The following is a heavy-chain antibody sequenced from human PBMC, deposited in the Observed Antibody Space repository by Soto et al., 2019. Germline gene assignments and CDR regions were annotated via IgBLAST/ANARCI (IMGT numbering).Heavy chain of an antibody. CDR1: CGSFSGYY. CDR2: INHSGST. CDR3: ARGYSSSWYNWFEP. V-gene: IGHV4-34*01. Sequence: SETLSLTCDVYCGSFSGYYCSWILPPPVKGLECIGEINHSGSTNYNPSLKSRVTISVDTSKNQFSLKLSSVTAADTAVYYCARGYSSSWYNWFEPWGQGTLVTVSS. J-gene: IGHJ5*02. D-gene: IGHD6-13*01.